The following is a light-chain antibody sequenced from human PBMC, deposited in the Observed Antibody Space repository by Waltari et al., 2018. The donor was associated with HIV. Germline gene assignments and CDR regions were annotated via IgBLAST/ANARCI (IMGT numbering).Light chain of an antibody. J-gene: IGKJ5*01. Sequence: DIVMTQSPDSLAVSLGERATNNCRSSQSIFYTSNSQNYLAWYQLKPGQPPKLLIYWASTRESGVPDRFSGSGSGTAFTLSISSLQADDVALYYCQQYYTTPITFGQGTRLEIK. CDR3: QQYYTTPIT. V-gene: IGKV4-1*01. CDR2: WAS. CDR1: QSIFYTSNSQNY.